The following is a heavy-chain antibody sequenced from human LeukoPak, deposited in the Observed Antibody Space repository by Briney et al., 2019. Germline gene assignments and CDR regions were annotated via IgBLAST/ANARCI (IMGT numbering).Heavy chain of an antibody. J-gene: IGHJ4*02. D-gene: IGHD2-15*01. CDR2: IYYSGST. CDR1: GGSISSYY. CDR3: ASVMTPHYFDY. V-gene: IGHV4-59*12. Sequence: SETLSLTCTVSGGSISSYYWSWIRQPPGKGLEWIGYIYYSGSTYYNPSLKSRVTISVDTSKNQFSLKLSSVTAADTAVYYCASVMTPHYFDYWGQGTLVTVSS.